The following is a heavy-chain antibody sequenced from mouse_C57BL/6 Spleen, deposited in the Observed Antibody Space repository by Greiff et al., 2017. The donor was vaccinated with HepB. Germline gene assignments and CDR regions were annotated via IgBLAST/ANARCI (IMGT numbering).Heavy chain of an antibody. V-gene: IGHV7-1*01. CDR2: SRNKANDYTT. Sequence: EVQVVESGGGLVQSGRSLRLSCATSGFTFSDFYMEWVRQAPGKGLEWIAASRNKANDYTTEYSASVKGRFIVSRDTSQSILYLQMNALRAEDTAIYYCARDNDYDGYFDVWGTGTTVTVSS. CDR3: ARDNDYDGYFDV. D-gene: IGHD2-4*01. J-gene: IGHJ1*03. CDR1: GFTFSDFY.